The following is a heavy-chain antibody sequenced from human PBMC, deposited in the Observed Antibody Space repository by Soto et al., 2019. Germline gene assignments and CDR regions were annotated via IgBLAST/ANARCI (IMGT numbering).Heavy chain of an antibody. V-gene: IGHV3-33*01. CDR2: IWYDGSNK. CDR1: GFTFSSYG. CDR3: ARDYSGLNGGIDY. Sequence: PGGSLRLSCAASGFTFSSYGMHWVRQAPGKGLKWVAVIWYDGSNKYYADSVKGRFTISRDNSKNTLYLQLNSLRAEETAVYYCARDYSGLNGGIDYWGQGTLVTVSS. J-gene: IGHJ4*02. D-gene: IGHD5-12*01.